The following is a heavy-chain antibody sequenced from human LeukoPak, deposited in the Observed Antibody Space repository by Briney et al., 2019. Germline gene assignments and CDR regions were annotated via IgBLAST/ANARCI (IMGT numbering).Heavy chain of an antibody. V-gene: IGHV3-7*01. Sequence: PGGSLRLSCAASGFTFSSYWMSWVRQAPGKGLEWVANIKQDGSEKYYVDSVKGRFTISRDNAKNSLYLQMNSLRAEDTAVYYCARDEEYGDYRAFDIWGQGTVVTVSS. CDR2: IKQDGSEK. D-gene: IGHD4-17*01. J-gene: IGHJ3*02. CDR3: ARDEEYGDYRAFDI. CDR1: GFTFSSYW.